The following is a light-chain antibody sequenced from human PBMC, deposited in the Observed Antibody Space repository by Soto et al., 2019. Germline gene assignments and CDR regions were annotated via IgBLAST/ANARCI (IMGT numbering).Light chain of an antibody. CDR3: QHYNSYPDA. J-gene: IGKJ1*01. CDR2: AAS. CDR1: LPISKC. V-gene: IGKV1-16*01. Sequence: IQMTQSPSALSASVRDRVTITCRASLPISKCLSWYQQKPGKAPRLLFYAASSLHSGVPSRFSGSGSGTEFTLTICSLQADDFAPYCCQHYNSYPDAFGQGTKLDIK.